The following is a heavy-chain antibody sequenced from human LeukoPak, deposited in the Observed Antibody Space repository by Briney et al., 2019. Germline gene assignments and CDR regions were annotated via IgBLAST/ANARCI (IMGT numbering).Heavy chain of an antibody. CDR3: ARDPRGIVGANHNWFDP. CDR1: GGSFSGYY. V-gene: IGHV4-34*01. CDR2: INHSGST. D-gene: IGHD1-26*01. J-gene: IGHJ5*02. Sequence: SETLSLTCAVYGGSFSGYYWSWIRQPPGKGLEWIGEINHSGSTNYNPSLKSRVTISVDTSKNQFSLQLISVTAADTAVYYCARDPRGIVGANHNWFDPWGQGTLVTVSS.